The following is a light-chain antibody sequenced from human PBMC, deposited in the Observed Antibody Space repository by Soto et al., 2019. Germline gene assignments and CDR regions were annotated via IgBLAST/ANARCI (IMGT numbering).Light chain of an antibody. Sequence: EIVMTQSPATLSVSPGERATLSCRASQSVSSRIAWYQQKPGQAPRLLIYGASTRAAGIPARFTGSGSGTEFTLTISSLQSDEFAVYYCQQYDIWPRTFGQGT. CDR1: QSVSSR. CDR3: QQYDIWPRT. J-gene: IGKJ1*01. V-gene: IGKV3-15*01. CDR2: GAS.